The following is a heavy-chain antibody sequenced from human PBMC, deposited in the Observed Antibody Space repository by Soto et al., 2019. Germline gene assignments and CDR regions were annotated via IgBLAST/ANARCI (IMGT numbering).Heavy chain of an antibody. V-gene: IGHV1-69*01. CDR2: FIPIFVSA. D-gene: IGHD3-10*01. CDR3: ARYVSSDTTGFRGYDL. CDR1: GGTVSSYA. J-gene: IGHJ4*02. Sequence: QLHLVQSGAEVKKAGSSVKVSCKASGGTVSSYAITWVRQAPGKGLEWMGVFIPIFVSAHYAPKFQGRITITADESTSTAYMELSGLTSEDTAIYYCARYVSSDTTGFRGYDLWGQGTPVTVS.